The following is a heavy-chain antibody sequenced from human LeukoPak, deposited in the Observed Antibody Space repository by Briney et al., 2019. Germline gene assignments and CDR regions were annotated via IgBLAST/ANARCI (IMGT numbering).Heavy chain of an antibody. J-gene: IGHJ4*02. CDR1: GFTFSSYA. Sequence: PGGSLRLSCAASGFTFSSYAMSWVRQAPGKGLEWVSVIYSGGSTYYADSVKGRFTISRDNSKNTLYLQMNSLRAEDTAVYYCARGPDCSSTSCYIGVGYWGQGTLVTVSS. CDR3: ARGPDCSSTSCYIGVGY. D-gene: IGHD2-2*02. CDR2: IYSGGST. V-gene: IGHV3-53*01.